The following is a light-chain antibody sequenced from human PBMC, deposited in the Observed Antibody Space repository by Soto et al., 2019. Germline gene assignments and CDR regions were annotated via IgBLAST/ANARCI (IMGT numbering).Light chain of an antibody. CDR3: QQYYDLPIT. Sequence: DIQMTQSPSTLSASVGDRVTITCRASQSISSWLAWYQQKPGKAPKLLIDDVTNFETGVPSRFSGSGSGTHFTFTIGSLQPEDIATYYCQQYYDLPITFGQGTRLEIK. CDR1: QSISSW. J-gene: IGKJ5*01. CDR2: DVT. V-gene: IGKV1-33*01.